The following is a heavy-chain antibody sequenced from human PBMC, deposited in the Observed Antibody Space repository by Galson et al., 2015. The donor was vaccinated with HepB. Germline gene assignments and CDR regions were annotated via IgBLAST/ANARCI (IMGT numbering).Heavy chain of an antibody. CDR3: ARTLGRYYDSSGYYFRY. D-gene: IGHD3-22*01. Sequence: SETLSLTCTVSGGSISSYYWSWIRQPPGKGLEWIGYIYYNGSTNYIPSLKSRVTISVDTSKNQFSLKLSSVTAADTAVYYCARTLGRYYDSSGYYFRYWGQGTLVTVSS. CDR2: IYYNGST. J-gene: IGHJ4*02. CDR1: GGSISSYY. V-gene: IGHV4-59*01.